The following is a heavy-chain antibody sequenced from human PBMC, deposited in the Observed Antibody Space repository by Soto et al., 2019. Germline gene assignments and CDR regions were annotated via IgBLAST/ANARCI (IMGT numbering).Heavy chain of an antibody. J-gene: IGHJ6*02. D-gene: IGHD6-13*01. CDR3: ARDVAAAGTGAGLDV. CDR1: GGTFSSYA. Sequence: SVKVSCKASGGTFSSYAISWVRQAPGQGLEWMGGIIPIFGTANYAQKFQGRVTITADESTSTAYMELSSLRSEDTAVYYCARDVAAAGTGAGLDVWGQGTTVTVSS. CDR2: IIPIFGTA. V-gene: IGHV1-69*13.